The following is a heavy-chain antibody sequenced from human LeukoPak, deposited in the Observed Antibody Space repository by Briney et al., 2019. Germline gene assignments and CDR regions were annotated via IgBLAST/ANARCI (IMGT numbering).Heavy chain of an antibody. V-gene: IGHV3-74*01. CDR2: INSDGSST. J-gene: IGHJ6*02. D-gene: IGHD4-23*01. Sequence: PGGSLRLSCAASGFTFSSYWMHWVRQAPGKGLVWVSRINSDGSSTSYADSVKGRFTISRDNAKNTLYLQMNSLRAEDTAVYYCARVKPVVYYGMDVWGQGTTVTVSS. CDR3: ARVKPVVYYGMDV. CDR1: GFTFSSYW.